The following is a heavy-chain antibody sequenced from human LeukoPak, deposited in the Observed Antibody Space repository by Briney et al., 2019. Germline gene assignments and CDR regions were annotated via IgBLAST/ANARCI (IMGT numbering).Heavy chain of an antibody. J-gene: IGHJ4*02. Sequence: GRSLRLSSAAYAFTFSSYAMSWVRHAPGKWLEWVSAISGSVGSTYYADSVKGRFTISRDNSKNTLYLQMNSLRAEDTAVYYCAKDGYCSGGSCYKGDYWGQGTLVTVSS. CDR1: AFTFSSYA. CDR3: AKDGYCSGGSCYKGDY. V-gene: IGHV3-23*01. CDR2: ISGSVGST. D-gene: IGHD2-15*01.